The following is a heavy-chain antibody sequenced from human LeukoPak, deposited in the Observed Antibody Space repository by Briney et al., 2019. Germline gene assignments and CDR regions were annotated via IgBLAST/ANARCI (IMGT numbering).Heavy chain of an antibody. J-gene: IGHJ4*02. D-gene: IGHD2-15*01. Sequence: GSLRLSCAASGFTFSSYWMTWVRQAPGKGLEWVANIKQDGSEKYYVDSVRGRLTISRDNAKDSLFLQMNSLRAEDTAVYYCARVGARYCSGGSCYSDFWGQGTLVTVSS. CDR2: IKQDGSEK. V-gene: IGHV3-7*01. CDR1: GFTFSSYW. CDR3: ARVGARYCSGGSCYSDF.